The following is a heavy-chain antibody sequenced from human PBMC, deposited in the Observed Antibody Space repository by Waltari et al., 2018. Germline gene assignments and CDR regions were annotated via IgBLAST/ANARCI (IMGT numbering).Heavy chain of an antibody. D-gene: IGHD2-2*01. Sequence: QVQLVQSGAEVKKPGASVKVSCKASGYSFTSYYTHWVRQAPGQGLEWMGIISPSDGTTMYAQKFQGRVTVTRDTSTSAVYIELTSVGSGDTAVFYCARSRGSNWFDPWGQGTLVTVSS. J-gene: IGHJ5*02. CDR3: ARSRGSNWFDP. CDR2: ISPSDGTT. V-gene: IGHV1-46*01. CDR1: GYSFTSYY.